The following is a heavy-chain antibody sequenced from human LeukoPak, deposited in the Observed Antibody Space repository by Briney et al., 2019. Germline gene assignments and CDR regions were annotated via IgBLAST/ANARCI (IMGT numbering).Heavy chain of an antibody. J-gene: IGHJ4*02. CDR2: ISSFSGTI. Sequence: SGGSLRLSCAASGLTFSFYSMNWVRQAPGKVLEWVSYISSFSGTINYAESVKGRFTISRDNAKNSLYLQMNSLRADDTAVYYCVRDQGGSSSHWGQGTLVTVSS. D-gene: IGHD6-6*01. V-gene: IGHV3-48*01. CDR3: VRDQGGSSSH. CDR1: GLTFSFYS.